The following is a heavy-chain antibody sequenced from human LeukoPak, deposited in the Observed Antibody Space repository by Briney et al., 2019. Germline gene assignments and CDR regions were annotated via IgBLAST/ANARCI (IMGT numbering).Heavy chain of an antibody. Sequence: ASVKVSCKASGYTFTSYGISWVRQAPGQGLEWMGWISAYNGNTNYAQKLQGRVTMTTDTSTSIAYVELRSLRSDDTAVYYCARESAPYYDFWSGVDAFDIWGQGTMVTVSS. J-gene: IGHJ3*02. CDR3: ARESAPYYDFWSGVDAFDI. V-gene: IGHV1-18*01. D-gene: IGHD3-3*01. CDR1: GYTFTSYG. CDR2: ISAYNGNT.